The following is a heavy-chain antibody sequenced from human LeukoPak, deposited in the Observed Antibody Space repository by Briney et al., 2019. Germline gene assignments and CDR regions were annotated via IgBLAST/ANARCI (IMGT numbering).Heavy chain of an antibody. J-gene: IGHJ6*03. CDR2: IYTSGST. CDR3: ARGYVWGSYRYRGYMDV. CDR1: GGSINNYY. D-gene: IGHD3-16*02. V-gene: IGHV4-4*07. Sequence: SETLSLTCNVSGGSINNYYWNWIRQPPGKGLEWIGRIYTSGSTNYNPSLKSRVTISVDTSKNQFSLKLSSVTAADTAVYYCARGYVWGSYRYRGYMDVWGKGTTVTVSS.